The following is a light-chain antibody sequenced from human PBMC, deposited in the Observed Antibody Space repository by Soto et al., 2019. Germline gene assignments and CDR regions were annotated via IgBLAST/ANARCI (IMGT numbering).Light chain of an antibody. CDR3: QRDRTS. Sequence: EIVLTQSPGTLSLSPGERATLSCRASQSVSSSYLAWYQQKPGQAPRQLIYGASSRATGIPDRFSGSGSGTDFTLTITRLEPEYFAVYYCQRDRTSFGGGTRVELK. V-gene: IGKV3-20*01. J-gene: IGKJ4*01. CDR2: GAS. CDR1: QSVSSSY.